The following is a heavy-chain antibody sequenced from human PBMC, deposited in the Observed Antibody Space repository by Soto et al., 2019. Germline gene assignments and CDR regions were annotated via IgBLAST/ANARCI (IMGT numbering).Heavy chain of an antibody. CDR1: GITFRNYA. CDR2: ISESGGVT. CDR3: VPWSSGAGGEYC. Sequence: EVQLLQSGGGLVQPGGSLRLSCAASGITFRNYAMTWVRQAPGKGLEGVSTISESGGVTYYAESVKGRFTISRDNTKNTLDLEMNSLRVEDTAVYYCVPWSSGAGGEYCWGQGTLVTVTS. J-gene: IGHJ4*02. D-gene: IGHD3-16*01. V-gene: IGHV3-23*01.